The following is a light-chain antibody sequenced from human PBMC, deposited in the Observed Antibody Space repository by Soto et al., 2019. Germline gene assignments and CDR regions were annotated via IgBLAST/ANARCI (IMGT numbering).Light chain of an antibody. CDR2: GAS. CDR1: QSIKTY. Sequence: DIQVTQSPSSLSASVGDRVTITCRASQSIKTYLNWYQQKPGEAPKLLIHGASNLESGVPSRFSGSGSGTDFTFTISSLQPEDFATYFCQQSDGTPYTFGQGTKLEI. J-gene: IGKJ2*01. CDR3: QQSDGTPYT. V-gene: IGKV1-39*01.